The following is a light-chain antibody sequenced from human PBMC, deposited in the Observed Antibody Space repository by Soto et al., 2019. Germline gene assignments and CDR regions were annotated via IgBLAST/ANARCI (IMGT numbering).Light chain of an antibody. V-gene: IGLV2-14*01. Sequence: QSALTQPASVSGSPGQSITISCTGTSSDVGGYNYVSWYQQHPGKAPKLIIYEVTNRPSGVSIRFSGSKYANTASLTISVLQAEDEADYYCSSYTSSSTLVYVFGTGTKVNVL. CDR3: SSYTSSSTLVYV. CDR1: SSDVGGYNY. CDR2: EVT. J-gene: IGLJ1*01.